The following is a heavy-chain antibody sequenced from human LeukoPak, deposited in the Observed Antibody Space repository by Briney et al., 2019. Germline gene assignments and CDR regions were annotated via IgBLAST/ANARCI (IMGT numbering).Heavy chain of an antibody. D-gene: IGHD1-26*01. J-gene: IGHJ6*02. CDR3: ARDQRYSVGATYYYYYGMDV. Sequence: GGSLRLSCAASGFTFSTYTMDWVRQAPGKGLEWVSYISSSSTIYYADSVKGRFTISRDNAKNSLYLQMNSLRAEDTAVYYCARDQRYSVGATYYYYYGMDVWGQGTTVTVSS. V-gene: IGHV3-48*04. CDR2: ISSSSTI. CDR1: GFTFSTYT.